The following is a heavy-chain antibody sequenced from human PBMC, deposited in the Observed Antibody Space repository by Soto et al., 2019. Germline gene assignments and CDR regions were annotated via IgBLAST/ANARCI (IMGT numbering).Heavy chain of an antibody. Sequence: VGSLRLSCAASGFPFSSYDMHWVRQAPGKGLEWVAVISYDGSNKYYADSVKGRFTISRDNSKNTLYLQVNSLRPEDTAVYYCAKVDTEAPDFWGQGTLVTVSS. D-gene: IGHD5-18*01. CDR2: ISYDGSNK. CDR1: GFPFSSYD. V-gene: IGHV3-30*18. CDR3: AKVDTEAPDF. J-gene: IGHJ4*02.